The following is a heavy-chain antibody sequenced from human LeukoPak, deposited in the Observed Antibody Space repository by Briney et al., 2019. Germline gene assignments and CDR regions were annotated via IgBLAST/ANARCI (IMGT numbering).Heavy chain of an antibody. D-gene: IGHD3-22*01. V-gene: IGHV1-46*01. J-gene: IGHJ4*02. Sequence: GASVNVSFKASGYTFTNYYMHWVRQAPGQGLEWMGIINPSGDSSSYVQKFQGRVTMTRDTSTSTVYMELSSLRSEDTAVYYCARDGAYYYESSAYYANWGQGTQVTVSS. CDR1: GYTFTNYY. CDR2: INPSGDSS. CDR3: ARDGAYYYESSAYYAN.